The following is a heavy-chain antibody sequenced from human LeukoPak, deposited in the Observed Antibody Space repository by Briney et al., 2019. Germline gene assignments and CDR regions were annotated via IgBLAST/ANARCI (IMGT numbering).Heavy chain of an antibody. CDR3: ARHCCSGPAKRVFDI. CDR2: ISYSGNT. J-gene: IGHJ3*02. V-gene: IGHV4-34*01. Sequence: PSETLSLTCAVYGGSFSGYYWSWIRQPPGKGPEWIGTISYSGNTDYNPSLRSRVTISVDTSNNQFSLRLGSVTAADTAVYHCARHCCSGPAKRVFDIWGQGTMVTVSS. D-gene: IGHD2-15*01. CDR1: GGSFSGYY.